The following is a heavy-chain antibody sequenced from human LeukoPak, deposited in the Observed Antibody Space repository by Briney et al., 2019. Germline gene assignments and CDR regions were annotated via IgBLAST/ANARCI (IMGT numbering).Heavy chain of an antibody. CDR1: GFTFSRFW. J-gene: IGHJ4*02. V-gene: IGHV3-7*05. CDR3: ARDNEAIAVAALVDY. D-gene: IGHD6-19*01. CDR2: IDQSGGRN. Sequence: QPGGSLRLSCAASGFTFSRFWMNWVRQAPGRGLEWVANIDQSGGRNNYVDSVKGRFTISRDNAKNSLFLGMSSLRADDTAVYFCARDNEAIAVAALVDYWGQGTLVTVSS.